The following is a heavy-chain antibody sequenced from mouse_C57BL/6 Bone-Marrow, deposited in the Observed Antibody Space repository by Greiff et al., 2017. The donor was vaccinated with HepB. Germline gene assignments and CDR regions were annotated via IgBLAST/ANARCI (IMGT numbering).Heavy chain of an antibody. CDR3: ARHEASAIYYDYYYAMDY. J-gene: IGHJ4*01. Sequence: VQLQQSGAELVKPGASVKLSCKASGYTFTEYTIHWVKQRSGQGLEWIGWFYPGSGSIKYNEKFKDKATLTAEKSSSTVYMELSRLTSEDSAVYFCARHEASAIYYDYYYAMDYWGQGTSVTVSS. D-gene: IGHD2-4*01. V-gene: IGHV1-62-2*01. CDR1: GYTFTEYT. CDR2: FYPGSGSI.